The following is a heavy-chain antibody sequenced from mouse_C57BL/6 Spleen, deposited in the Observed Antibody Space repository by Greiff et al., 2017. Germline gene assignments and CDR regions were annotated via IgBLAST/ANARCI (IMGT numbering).Heavy chain of an antibody. CDR2: ISSGSSTI. CDR3: ARPTTAYYFDY. V-gene: IGHV5-17*01. Sequence: EVKLMESGGGLVKPGGSLKLSCAASGFTFSDYGMHWVRQAPEKGLEWVAYISSGSSTIYYADTVTGRFTISRDNAKNTLFRQMTSLRSEDTAMYYCARPTTAYYFDYWGQGTTPTVSS. CDR1: GFTFSDYG. J-gene: IGHJ2*01. D-gene: IGHD1-2*01.